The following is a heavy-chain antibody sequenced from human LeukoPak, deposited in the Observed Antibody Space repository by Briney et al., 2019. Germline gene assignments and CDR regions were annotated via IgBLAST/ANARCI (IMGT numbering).Heavy chain of an antibody. D-gene: IGHD3-10*01. CDR3: ARPRYGSGSLDS. J-gene: IGHJ4*02. V-gene: IGHV4-34*01. Sequence: SETLSLTCAVYGGSFSGHYRTWIRQPPGEGLEWIGEINHSGSTTYNPSLNNRVTISVDTSKNQFSLKMSSVTAADTAVYYCARPRYGSGSLDSWGQGTLVTVSS. CDR2: INHSGST. CDR1: GGSFSGHY.